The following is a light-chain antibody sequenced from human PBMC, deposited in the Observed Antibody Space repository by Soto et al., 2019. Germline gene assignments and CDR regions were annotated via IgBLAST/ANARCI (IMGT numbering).Light chain of an antibody. J-gene: IGKJ5*01. CDR2: KAS. CDR1: QSISTW. Sequence: DIQMTQSPSTLSASVGDRITLSCRASQSISTWLAWYQQKPGKAPILLIYKASNLENGVPSRFSGSGSGTDFTLTISSLQPDYVATYYCQQYNSYPSTFGQGTRLEIK. CDR3: QQYNSYPST. V-gene: IGKV1-5*03.